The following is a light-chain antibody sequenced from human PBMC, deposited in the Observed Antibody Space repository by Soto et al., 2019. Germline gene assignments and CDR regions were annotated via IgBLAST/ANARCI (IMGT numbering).Light chain of an antibody. CDR2: EVT. V-gene: IGLV2-8*01. CDR3: TSYVGNDIWV. CDR1: SSDVGAYKY. J-gene: IGLJ3*02. Sequence: QSALTQPPSASGSPGQSVTISCTGTSSDVGAYKYVSWYQQYPGKAPKLMIYEVTKRPSGVPDRFSGPKSGNTASLTVSGLQAEDEADSYCTSYVGNDIWVFGGGTKLTVL.